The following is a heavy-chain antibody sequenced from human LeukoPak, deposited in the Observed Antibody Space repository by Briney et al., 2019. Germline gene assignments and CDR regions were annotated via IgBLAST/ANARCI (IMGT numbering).Heavy chain of an antibody. Sequence: GGSLRLSCAASGFTFSSYAMHWVRQAPGKGLEWVAVISYDGSNKYYADSVKGRFTISRDNSKNTLYLQMNSLRAEDTAVYYCAREQHGAMVRGVIITDYYGMDVWGQGTTVTVSS. CDR3: AREQHGAMVRGVIITDYYGMDV. CDR2: ISYDGSNK. J-gene: IGHJ6*02. V-gene: IGHV3-30*04. D-gene: IGHD3-10*01. CDR1: GFTFSSYA.